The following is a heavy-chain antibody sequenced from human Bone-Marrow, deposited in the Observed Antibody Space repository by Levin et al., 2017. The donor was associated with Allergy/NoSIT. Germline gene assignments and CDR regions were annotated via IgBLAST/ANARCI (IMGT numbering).Heavy chain of an antibody. CDR1: GFTFSNYW. J-gene: IGHJ5*02. CDR3: ARDSNWGSGKIFDP. CDR2: IKGDGSED. V-gene: IGHV3-7*01. D-gene: IGHD7-27*01. Sequence: GGSLRLSCAASGFTFSNYWMHWVRQAPGKGLAWVANIKGDGSEDYYVDSVKGRFTISRDNAKNSLYLQMNSLRAEDTAVYYCARDSNWGSGKIFDPWGQGTLVTVSS.